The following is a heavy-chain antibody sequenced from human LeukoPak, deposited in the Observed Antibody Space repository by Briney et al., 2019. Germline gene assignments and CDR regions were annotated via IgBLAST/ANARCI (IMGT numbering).Heavy chain of an antibody. CDR1: GFTFSDHY. D-gene: IGHD7-27*01. CDR3: AKDSGWFDP. V-gene: IGHV3-11*04. Sequence: PGGSLRLSCAASGFTFSDHYMSWIRQAPGKGLEWVSYISSSGSTMYYADSVKGRFTISRDNAKNSLYLQMNSLRAEDTAVYYCAKDSGWFDPWGQGTLVTVSS. CDR2: ISSSGSTM. J-gene: IGHJ5*02.